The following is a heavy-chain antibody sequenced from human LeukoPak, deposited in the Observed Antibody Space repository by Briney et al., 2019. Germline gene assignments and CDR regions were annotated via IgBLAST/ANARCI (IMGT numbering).Heavy chain of an antibody. V-gene: IGHV3-23*01. D-gene: IGHD6-19*01. Sequence: GGSLRLSCAAAGFTFSSYAMSWVRQAPGKGLEWVSAISGSGGSTYYADSVKGRFTISRDNSKNTLYLQMNSLRAEDTAVYYCAKEYSSGWTPDRFDHWGQGTLITVSS. CDR1: GFTFSSYA. CDR2: ISGSGGST. CDR3: AKEYSSGWTPDRFDH. J-gene: IGHJ4*02.